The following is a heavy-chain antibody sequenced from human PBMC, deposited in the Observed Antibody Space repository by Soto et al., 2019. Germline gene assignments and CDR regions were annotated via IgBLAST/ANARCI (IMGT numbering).Heavy chain of an antibody. CDR3: ARQNRHEGDYHYGRIGYSRASFDI. D-gene: IGHD2-2*03. CDR1: GYSFSTYW. J-gene: IGHJ3*02. V-gene: IGHV5-51*01. Sequence: EVQLGQSGAEVKKPGESLKISCQGSGYSFSTYWIGWVRQVPGKGLEWMGIIYHGDSDARYSPSVQGQVTFSADKSINNAYLQWSSQEASDSATSFCARQNRHEGDYHYGRIGYSRASFDIWGQGKKVTVSS. CDR2: IYHGDSDA.